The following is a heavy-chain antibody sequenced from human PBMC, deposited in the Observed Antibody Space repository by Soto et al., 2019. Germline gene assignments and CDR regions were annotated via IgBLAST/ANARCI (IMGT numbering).Heavy chain of an antibody. D-gene: IGHD4-17*01. Sequence: QVQLQESGPGLVKPSQTLSLTCTVSGGSISSAAYYWRWIRQHPGKGLEWIGYISHSGSTYYNPSLKSRVIISVDTSKNQFSLSLTSVTAADTAVYYCAREYTYGSIIFDCWGQGALVTVSS. V-gene: IGHV4-31*03. CDR2: ISHSGST. J-gene: IGHJ4*02. CDR1: GGSISSAAYY. CDR3: AREYTYGSIIFDC.